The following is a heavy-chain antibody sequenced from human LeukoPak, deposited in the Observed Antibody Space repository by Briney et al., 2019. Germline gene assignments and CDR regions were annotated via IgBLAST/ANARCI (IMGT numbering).Heavy chain of an antibody. V-gene: IGHV4-59*12. D-gene: IGHD5-18*01. CDR2: IYYSGST. CDR3: ASRVQLWLPFVY. CDR1: GGSISSYY. J-gene: IGHJ4*02. Sequence: SETLSLTCTVSGGSISSYYWSWIRQPPGKGLEWIGYIYYSGSTYYNPSLKSRVTISVDTSKNQFSLKLSSVTAADTAVYYCASRVQLWLPFVYWGQGTLVTVSS.